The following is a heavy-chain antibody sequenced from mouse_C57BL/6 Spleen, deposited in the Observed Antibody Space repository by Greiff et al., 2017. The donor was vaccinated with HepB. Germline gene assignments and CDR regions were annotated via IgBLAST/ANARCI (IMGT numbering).Heavy chain of an antibody. CDR1: GFSLSTSGMG. CDR3: ARMIYYGNLDYYAMDY. D-gene: IGHD2-1*01. Sequence: QVTLKESGPGILQSSQTLSLTCSFSGFSLSTSGMGVSWIRQPSGKGLEWLAHIYWDDDKRYNPSLKSRLTISKDTSRNQVFLKITSVDTADTATYYCARMIYYGNLDYYAMDYWGQGTSVTVSS. J-gene: IGHJ4*01. V-gene: IGHV8-12*01. CDR2: IYWDDDK.